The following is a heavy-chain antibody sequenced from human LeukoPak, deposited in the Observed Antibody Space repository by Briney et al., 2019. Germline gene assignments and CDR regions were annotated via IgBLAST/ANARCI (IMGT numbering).Heavy chain of an antibody. CDR2: INGSGVST. CDR1: GLTFSSYA. CDR3: ASQYIEVNYYYHMDV. V-gene: IGHV3-23*01. Sequence: GGSLRLSCAASGLTFSSYAMAWVRQAPGKGLEWVSTINGSGVSTYYRDSVKGRFTISRDNSKNTFYLQMNSLRVEDTAVYYCASQYIEVNYYYHMDVWGTGTTVIVSS. D-gene: IGHD5-18*01. J-gene: IGHJ6*03.